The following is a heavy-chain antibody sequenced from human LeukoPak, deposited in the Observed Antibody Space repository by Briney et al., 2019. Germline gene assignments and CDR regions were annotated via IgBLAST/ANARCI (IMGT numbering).Heavy chain of an antibody. CDR2: IKQDGSEK. J-gene: IGHJ5*02. CDR1: AFTFSSHW. D-gene: IGHD4-23*01. V-gene: IGHV3-7*01. Sequence: PGGSLRPSCAASAFTFSSHWMSWVRQAPGKGLEWVANIKQDGSEKYYVDSVKGRFTISRDNAKNSLYLQMNNLRAEDTAVYYCARSRDLTTGVAWFDPWGQGTLVTVSS. CDR3: ARSRDLTTGVAWFDP.